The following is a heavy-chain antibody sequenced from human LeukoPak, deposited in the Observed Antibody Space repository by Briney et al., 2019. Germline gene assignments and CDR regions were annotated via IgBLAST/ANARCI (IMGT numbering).Heavy chain of an antibody. CDR3: AIVMITFVGVIDR. CDR1: GYTSTGYY. J-gene: IGHJ5*02. D-gene: IGHD3-16*01. CDR2: INPNSGGT. Sequence: ASVKCTCQASGYTSTGYYMRWVRQAPGQGLEWMGWINPNSGGTNYAQKFQGRVTMTRDTSISTAYMELSRLRSDDTAVYYCAIVMITFVGVIDRWGQASHVAVSS. V-gene: IGHV1-2*02.